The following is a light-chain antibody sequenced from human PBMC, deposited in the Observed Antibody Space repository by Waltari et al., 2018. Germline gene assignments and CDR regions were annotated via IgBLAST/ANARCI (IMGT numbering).Light chain of an antibody. CDR2: EGS. CDR1: SSDVGSYNL. CDR3: CSYAGSSTLL. J-gene: IGLJ2*01. Sequence: QSALTQPASVSGSPGQSITVSCTGTSSDVGSYNLVSWYQQHPGKAPELMIYEGSKRPSGVSNRFSGSKSGNTASLTISGLQAEDEADYYCCSYAGSSTLLFGGGTKVTVL. V-gene: IGLV2-23*01.